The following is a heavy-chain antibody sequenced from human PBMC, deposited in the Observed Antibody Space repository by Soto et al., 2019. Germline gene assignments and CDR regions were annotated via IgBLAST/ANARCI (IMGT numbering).Heavy chain of an antibody. CDR1: GYTFTSYY. CDR3: ASGTYCGGDCYSPRLDN. D-gene: IGHD2-21*02. V-gene: IGHV1-46*01. CDR2: INPSGGST. Sequence: ASVKVSCKASGYTFTSYYMQWVRQAPGQGLEWMGIINPSGGSTSYAQKFQGRVTMTRDTSTSTVYMELSSLRSEDTAVYYCASGTYCGGDCYSPRLDNWGQGTLVTVSS. J-gene: IGHJ4*02.